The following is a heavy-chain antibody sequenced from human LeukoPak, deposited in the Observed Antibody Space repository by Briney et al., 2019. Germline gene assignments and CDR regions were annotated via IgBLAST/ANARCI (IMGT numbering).Heavy chain of an antibody. D-gene: IGHD3-22*01. J-gene: IGHJ4*02. V-gene: IGHV3-30*04. CDR2: ISYDGPNK. CDR1: GFTFSSYA. CDR3: ARDHYYDSSAYYSDLDY. Sequence: GGSLRLSCAASGFTFSSYAMHWVRQAPGKGLEWVAAISYDGPNKYYVDSVKGRFTISRDNSKNTLYLQMNSLRAEDTAVYYCARDHYYDSSAYYSDLDYWGQGTLVTVSS.